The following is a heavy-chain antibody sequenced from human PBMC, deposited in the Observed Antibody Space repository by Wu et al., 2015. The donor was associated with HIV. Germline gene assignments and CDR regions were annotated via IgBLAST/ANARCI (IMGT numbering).Heavy chain of an antibody. D-gene: IGHD3-16*01. V-gene: IGHV1-8*01. Sequence: QVQLVQSGAEVKKPGASVKVSCKASGYTFTDYDINWVRQATGQGLEWMGWMNPNSGNTNSARKFQGRLTMTRSTSINTAYMELSGLTFEDTAIYYCAVLYNLHSSPSTILDTWGQGTLVTVSS. CDR1: GYTFTDYD. CDR3: AVLYNLHSSPSTILDT. J-gene: IGHJ5*02. CDR2: MNPNSGNT.